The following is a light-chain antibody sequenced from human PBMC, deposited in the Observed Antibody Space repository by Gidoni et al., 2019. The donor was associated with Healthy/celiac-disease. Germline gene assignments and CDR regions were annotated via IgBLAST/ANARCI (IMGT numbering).Light chain of an antibody. CDR2: GAS. CDR1: QSVSSN. CDR3: QQYNNWPLT. V-gene: IGKV3-15*01. J-gene: IGKJ4*01. Sequence: IVMTQSPATLSVSPGERATLSCRASQSVSSNLAWYQQKPGQAPRLLIYGASTRATGIPARFSGRGSGTEFTLTISSLQSEDFAVYYCQQYNNWPLTFGGGTKVEIK.